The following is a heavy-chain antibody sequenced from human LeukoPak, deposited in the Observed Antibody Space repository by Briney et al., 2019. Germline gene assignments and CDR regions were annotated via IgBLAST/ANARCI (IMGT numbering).Heavy chain of an antibody. CDR1: GYTFTSYA. J-gene: IGHJ4*02. CDR2: INAGNGNT. V-gene: IGHV1-3*01. CDR3: ARGEAVADSAFDY. Sequence: ASVKVSCKASGYTFTSYAMHWVRQAPGQRLEWMGWINAGNGNTKYSQKFQGRVTITRDTSASTAYMELSSLRSEDTAVYYCARGEAVADSAFDYWGQGTLVTVSS. D-gene: IGHD6-19*01.